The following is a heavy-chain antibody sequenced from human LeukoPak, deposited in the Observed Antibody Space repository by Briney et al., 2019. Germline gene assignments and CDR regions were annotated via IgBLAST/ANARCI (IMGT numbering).Heavy chain of an antibody. J-gene: IGHJ4*02. CDR2: INHSGST. V-gene: IGHV4-34*01. D-gene: IGHD3-22*01. Sequence: KPSETLSLTCAVYGGSFSGYYWSWIRQPPGKGLEWIGEINHSGSTNYNPSLKSRVTISVDTSKNQFSLKLSSLTAADTAVYYCARHPGGYDSSGYYQLHLDYWGQGTLVTVSS. CDR3: ARHPGGYDSSGYYQLHLDY. CDR1: GGSFSGYY.